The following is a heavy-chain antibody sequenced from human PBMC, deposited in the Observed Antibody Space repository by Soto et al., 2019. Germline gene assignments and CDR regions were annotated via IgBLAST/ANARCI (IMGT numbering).Heavy chain of an antibody. V-gene: IGHV1-46*01. CDR3: ARGGAARPGWFDP. CDR1: GYTFTSYY. J-gene: IGHJ5*02. CDR2: INPSGGST. Sequence: QVQLVQSGAEVKKPGASVKVSCKASGYTFTSYYMHWVRQAPGQGLEWMGIINPSGGSTSYAQKFQGRVTMTRDTSTSTGDMELSSLRSEDTAVYYCARGGAARPGWFDPWGQGTLVTVSS. D-gene: IGHD6-6*01.